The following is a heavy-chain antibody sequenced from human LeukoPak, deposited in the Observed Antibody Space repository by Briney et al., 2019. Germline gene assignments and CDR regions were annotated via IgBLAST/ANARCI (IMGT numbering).Heavy chain of an antibody. J-gene: IGHJ6*03. D-gene: IGHD4-23*01. Sequence: GGSLRLSCAASGFTFSDYYMSWIRQAPGKGLGWVSYISSSGSTIYYADSVKGRFTLSRDNAKNSLYLQMNSLRAEDTAVYYCATRPTPPYYYYYMDVWAKGTTVTVSS. V-gene: IGHV3-11*01. CDR2: ISSSGSTI. CDR3: ATRPTPPYYYYYMDV. CDR1: GFTFSDYY.